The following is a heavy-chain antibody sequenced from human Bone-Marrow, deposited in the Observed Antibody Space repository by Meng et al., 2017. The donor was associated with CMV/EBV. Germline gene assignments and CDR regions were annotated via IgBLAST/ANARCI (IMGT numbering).Heavy chain of an antibody. CDR1: GFDLSKYG. Sequence: GESLKISCAASGFDLSKYGIHWVRRAPGKGLEWVAVLSSDGTDKKYADSVTGRFTISRSKFKTTVYLQMNSLSTEDTAVYYCGSYLGAFYDYWSCRHTTWYYGMDVWGRGTTVTVSS. CDR2: LSSDGTDK. V-gene: IGHV3-30-3*01. J-gene: IGHJ6*02. D-gene: IGHD3-3*01. CDR3: GSYLGAFYDYWSCRHTTWYYGMDV.